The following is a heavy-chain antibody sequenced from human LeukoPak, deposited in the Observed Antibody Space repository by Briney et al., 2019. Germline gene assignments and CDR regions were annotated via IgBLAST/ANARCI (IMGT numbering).Heavy chain of an antibody. CDR3: ARDRSVWVAVAVGPAHYMDV. V-gene: IGHV4-59*01. Sequence: NPSETLSLTCTVSGGSISSYYWSWIRQPPGKGLEWIGYIYYSGSTNYNPSLKSRVTISVDTSKNQFSLKLSSVTAADTAVYYCARDRSVWVAVAVGPAHYMDVWGKGTTVTVSS. J-gene: IGHJ6*03. CDR2: IYYSGST. CDR1: GGSISSYY. D-gene: IGHD6-19*01.